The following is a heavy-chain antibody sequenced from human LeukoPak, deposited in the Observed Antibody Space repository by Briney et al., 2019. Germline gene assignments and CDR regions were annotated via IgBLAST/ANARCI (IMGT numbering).Heavy chain of an antibody. V-gene: IGHV4-39*01. CDR3: AGSTTVTPGAAFDI. J-gene: IGHJ3*02. D-gene: IGHD4-17*01. CDR1: GGSISSSGYY. CDR2: IYYSGST. Sequence: SETLSLTCTVSGGSISSSGYYWGWIRQPPGKGLEWIGNIYYSGSTYYNPSLKSRVTISVDTSKNQFSLKLSSVTAADTAVYYCAGSTTVTPGAAFDIWGQGTMVTVSS.